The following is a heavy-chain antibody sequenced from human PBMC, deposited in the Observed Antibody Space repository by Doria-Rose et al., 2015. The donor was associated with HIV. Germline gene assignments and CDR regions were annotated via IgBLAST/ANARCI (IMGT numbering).Heavy chain of an antibody. V-gene: IGHV4-59*01. Sequence: QVQLQESGPGLVKPSETLSLTCSVSGSSISHYYWSWIRQPPGKGLEYIGAIFKTGSTIYSPSLKSRVSISIDTSKNKFSLRLGSVTAADTAVYYCARVLSGTYDYWGQGTLVTVSS. D-gene: IGHD1-26*01. J-gene: IGHJ4*02. CDR3: ARVLSGTYDY. CDR1: GSSISHYY. CDR2: IFKTGST.